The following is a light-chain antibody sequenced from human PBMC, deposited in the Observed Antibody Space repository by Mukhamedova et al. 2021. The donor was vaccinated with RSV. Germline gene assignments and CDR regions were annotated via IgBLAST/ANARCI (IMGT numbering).Light chain of an antibody. Sequence: RVIITCRASQGIGNALAWYQQKPGTVPKRLIYSASNLQTGVPSRFSGSGSGTEFSLTISSLQSEDFATYYCLQHSTYPWAFGQGT. CDR3: LQHSTYPWA. J-gene: IGKJ1*01. V-gene: IGKV1-17*01. CDR2: SAS. CDR1: QGIGNA.